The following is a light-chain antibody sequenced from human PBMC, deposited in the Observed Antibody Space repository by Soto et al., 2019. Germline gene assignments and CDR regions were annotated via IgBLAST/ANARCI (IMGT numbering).Light chain of an antibody. J-gene: IGKJ1*01. V-gene: IGKV3-20*01. CDR1: ESVSSSY. CDR2: GAS. CDR3: HQYGSSPRT. Sequence: EIVLTQSPGTLSLSPGERATLSCRASESVSSSYLAWYQQKPGQAPRLLIYGASSRATGIPDRFSGSGSGIDFTLTISRLEPEDFALYYCHQYGSSPRTFDQGTKVEIK.